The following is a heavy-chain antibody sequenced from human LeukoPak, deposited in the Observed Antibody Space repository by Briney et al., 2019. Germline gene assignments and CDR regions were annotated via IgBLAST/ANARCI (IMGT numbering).Heavy chain of an antibody. CDR3: ARGGQWLAIYYFDY. J-gene: IGHJ4*02. CDR2: IYYSGST. CDR1: GGSISSYY. Sequence: PSETLSLTCTVSGGSISSYYWSWIRQPPGKGLEWIGHIYYSGSTNYNPALKTRVTISVDTFKKQFSLKLSSVTAADTAVYYCARGGQWLAIYYFDYWGQGTLVTVSS. D-gene: IGHD6-19*01. V-gene: IGHV4-59*01.